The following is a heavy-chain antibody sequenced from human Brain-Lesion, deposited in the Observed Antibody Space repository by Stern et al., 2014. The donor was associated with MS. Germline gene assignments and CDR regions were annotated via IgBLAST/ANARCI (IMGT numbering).Heavy chain of an antibody. CDR3: ARDITGSSAYFAY. D-gene: IGHD1-14*01. V-gene: IGHV3-9*01. CDR2: ISWNSGTI. Sequence: VQLVQSGGDLVQPGRSLRPSCAAFGFTFDDYAMPWVRQGPGKGLEWAAGISWNSGTIGYADSVKGRFTTSRDNAYSSLYLQMNSLRPEDTALYYCARDITGSSAYFAYWGQGTLVTVSS. CDR1: GFTFDDYA. J-gene: IGHJ4*02.